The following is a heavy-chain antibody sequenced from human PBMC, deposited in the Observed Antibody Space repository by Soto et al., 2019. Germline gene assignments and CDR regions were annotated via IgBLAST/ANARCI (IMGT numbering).Heavy chain of an antibody. Sequence: SETLSLTCTISGGSISGYYWTWIRQPPGKGLEWIGYIYYSGSTNYNPSLKSRVTISVDTSKNQFSLKLNSMTAADTAVYYCARHNYGSGSTYFDYWGQGTLVTVSS. V-gene: IGHV4-59*08. D-gene: IGHD3-10*01. CDR2: IYYSGST. CDR3: ARHNYGSGSTYFDY. CDR1: GGSISGYY. J-gene: IGHJ4*02.